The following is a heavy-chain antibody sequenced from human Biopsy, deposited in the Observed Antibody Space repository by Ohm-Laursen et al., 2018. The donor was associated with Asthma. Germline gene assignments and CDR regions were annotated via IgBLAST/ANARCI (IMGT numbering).Heavy chain of an antibody. CDR1: GFTFSSYA. CDR3: AKITTDRQKANNWFDP. CDR2: ISGGGGLQ. V-gene: IGHV3-23*01. J-gene: IGHJ5*02. Sequence: SLRLSCAASGFTFSSYALTWVRQAPGQGLEWASGISGGGGLQYYADSVKGRFTVSRDSSRNTLYLQLSTLRVEDTAVYFCAKITTDRQKANNWFDPWGQGTLVTVSS. D-gene: IGHD3-22*01.